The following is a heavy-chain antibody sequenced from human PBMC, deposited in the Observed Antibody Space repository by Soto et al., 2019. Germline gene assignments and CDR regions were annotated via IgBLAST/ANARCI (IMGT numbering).Heavy chain of an antibody. D-gene: IGHD1-1*01. CDR3: ARRRGNFDL. V-gene: IGHV4-31*03. J-gene: IGHJ2*01. Sequence: QVQLQESGPGLVKPSQTLSLTCTVSSGFISSGGYYWSWIRQHPGKGLEWIGYIYYSGSTYYHPSRKSRVSISIETSKNQFSLKLNAVTAADTAVYYCARRRGNFDLWGRGTLVPVSS. CDR1: SGFISSGGYY. CDR2: IYYSGST.